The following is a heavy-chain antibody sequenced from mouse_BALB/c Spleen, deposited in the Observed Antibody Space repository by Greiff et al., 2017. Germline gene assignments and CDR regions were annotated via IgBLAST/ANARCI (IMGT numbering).Heavy chain of an antibody. CDR2: ISNLAYSI. CDR3: ARDGYDFYAMGS. J-gene: IGHJ4*01. V-gene: IGHV5-15*02. Sequence: EVHLVESGGGLVQPGGSRKLSCAASGFTFSDYGMAWVRQAPGKGPEWVAFISNLAYSIYYADTVTGRFTISRENAKNTLYLEMSSLRSEDTAMYYCARDGYDFYAMGSWGEGTSVTVSS. CDR1: GFTFSDYG. D-gene: IGHD2-2*01.